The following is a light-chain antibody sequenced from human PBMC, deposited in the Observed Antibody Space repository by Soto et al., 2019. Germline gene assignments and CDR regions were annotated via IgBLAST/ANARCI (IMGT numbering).Light chain of an antibody. V-gene: IGKV1-6*01. CDR2: GAS. CDR3: LQDYNYPHT. J-gene: IGKJ2*01. Sequence: AIQMTQSPSSLSASVGDRVTITCRASQGIRSDLGWYQQKPGIAPKLLIYGASTLQSGVPPRLSGSGSGTDFTLTISSLQPEDFATYYCLQDYNYPHTFGQGTKVDIK. CDR1: QGIRSD.